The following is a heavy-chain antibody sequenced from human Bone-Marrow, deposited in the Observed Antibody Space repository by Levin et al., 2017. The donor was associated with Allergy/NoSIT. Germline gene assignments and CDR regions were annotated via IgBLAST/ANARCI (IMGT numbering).Heavy chain of an antibody. CDR1: GYSFANYW. V-gene: IGHV5-10-1*01. D-gene: IGHD5-12*01. Sequence: PGGSLRLSCKGSGYSFANYWINWVRQMPGKGLQWMGRIGPSDSYTDYSPSFRGHVTMSADKSISTAYLQWSSLKASDTAIYFCARDIDDAFDIWGQGTMVTVSS. J-gene: IGHJ3*02. CDR2: IGPSDSYT. CDR3: ARDIDDAFDI.